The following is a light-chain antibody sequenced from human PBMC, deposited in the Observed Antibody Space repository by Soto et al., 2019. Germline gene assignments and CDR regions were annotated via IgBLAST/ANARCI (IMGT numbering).Light chain of an antibody. J-gene: IGKJ2*01. Sequence: DIQMTQSLSSLSASVGDRVTITCRASQSISNSLSWYQQKPGKAPKFLIYVASTLQSGVPSRFSGSGSGTDFTLIISSLQPEDVATYFCQQTFSPPYTFGQGTTLEIK. CDR2: VAS. CDR3: QQTFSPPYT. V-gene: IGKV1-39*01. CDR1: QSISNS.